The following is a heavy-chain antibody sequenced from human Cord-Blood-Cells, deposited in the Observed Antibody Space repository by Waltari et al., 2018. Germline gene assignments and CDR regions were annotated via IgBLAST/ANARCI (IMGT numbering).Heavy chain of an antibody. CDR1: GGSFSGYY. J-gene: IGHJ6*02. V-gene: IGHV4-34*01. Sequence: QVQLQQWGAGLLTPSETLSLTCAVYGGSFSGYYWSWIRQPPGKGLEWIGEINHSGSTNYNPSLKSRVTISVDTSKNQFSLKLSFVTAADTAVYYCASLNYYYYYGMDVWGQGTTVTVSS. CDR2: INHSGST. CDR3: ASLNYYYYYGMDV.